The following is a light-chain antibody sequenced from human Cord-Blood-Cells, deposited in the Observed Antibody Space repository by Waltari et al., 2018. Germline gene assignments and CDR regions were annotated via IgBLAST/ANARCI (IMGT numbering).Light chain of an antibody. V-gene: IGLV1-40*01. CDR1: SSNIGAGYD. CDR3: QSYDSSLSGSV. J-gene: IGLJ2*01. CDR2: GNS. Sequence: QSVLTQPPSVSGAPGQRVTISCTGSSSNIGAGYDVHWYQQLPGTAPKLLIYGNSNRPSGFPDRFSGSKSGTSASLAITGLQAEDDADYYCQSYDSSLSGSVFGGGTKLTVL.